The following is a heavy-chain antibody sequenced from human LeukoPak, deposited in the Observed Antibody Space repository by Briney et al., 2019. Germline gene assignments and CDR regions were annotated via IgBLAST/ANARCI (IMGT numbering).Heavy chain of an antibody. Sequence: PGGSLRLSCAASGFTFSSYRMNWVRQAPGKGLEWVSSISSSSSYVYYADSVKGRFTISRDNTKNSLYLQMNSLRAEDTAVYYCAKDGAPYCSGATCYSAADYWGQGTLVTVSS. J-gene: IGHJ4*02. CDR2: ISSSSSYV. CDR1: GFTFSSYR. V-gene: IGHV3-21*01. CDR3: AKDGAPYCSGATCYSAADY. D-gene: IGHD2-15*01.